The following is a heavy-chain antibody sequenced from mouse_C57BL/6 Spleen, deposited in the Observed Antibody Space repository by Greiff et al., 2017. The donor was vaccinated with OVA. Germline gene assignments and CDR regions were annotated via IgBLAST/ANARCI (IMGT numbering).Heavy chain of an antibody. CDR3: ARKVPYYYAMDY. Sequence: VQLQQSGPELVKPGASVKIPCKASGYTFTDYNMDWVKQSHGKSLEWIGDINPNNGGTIYNQKFKGKATLTVDKSSSTAYMELRSLTSEDTAVYYCARKVPYYYAMDYWGQGTSVTVSS. J-gene: IGHJ4*01. V-gene: IGHV1-18*01. CDR2: INPNNGGT. CDR1: GYTFTDYN.